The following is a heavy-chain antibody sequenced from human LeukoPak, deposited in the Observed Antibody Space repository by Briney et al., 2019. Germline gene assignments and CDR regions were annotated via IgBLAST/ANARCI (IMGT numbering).Heavy chain of an antibody. CDR2: IKQDGSEK. Sequence: PGGSLRLSCAASGFTFSNYWMSWVRQAPGKGLEWVANIKQDGSEKCYVDSVKGRFTFSRDNAKNSLYLLMNSLRAEDTALYYCARDRGYSSGWYDGGFDYWGQGTLVTVSS. V-gene: IGHV3-7*03. J-gene: IGHJ4*02. CDR3: ARDRGYSSGWYDGGFDY. D-gene: IGHD6-19*01. CDR1: GFTFSNYW.